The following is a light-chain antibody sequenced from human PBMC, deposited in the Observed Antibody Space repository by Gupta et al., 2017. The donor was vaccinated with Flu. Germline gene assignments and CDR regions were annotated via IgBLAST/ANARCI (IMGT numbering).Light chain of an antibody. V-gene: IGKV3-15*01. Sequence: EIVMTHSPATLSVSPGESATLSCRASQSVSSNLAWYQQKPGQAPRLLIYGASTRATGIPARFSGSGSGTEFTLTISSLQSEDFAVYYCQQYNTWPPLTFGGGTKVEIK. CDR1: QSVSSN. CDR2: GAS. CDR3: QQYNTWPPLT. J-gene: IGKJ4*01.